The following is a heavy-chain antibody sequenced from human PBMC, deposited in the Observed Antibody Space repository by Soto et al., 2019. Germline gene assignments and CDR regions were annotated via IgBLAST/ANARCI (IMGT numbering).Heavy chain of an antibody. CDR1: GFTFKSNA. Sequence: QVQLVESGGGVVQPGRSLRLSCAASGFTFKSNAMHWVRQAPGKGLEWVAVISYDGRNKHYTDSVKGRFTISRDNSKNTLYLQKNGLRPEDTAVYYFTSSAVSDIVVVAAASDLDYWGQGTLVTVSS. D-gene: IGHD2-15*01. CDR2: ISYDGRNK. CDR3: TSSAVSDIVVVAAASDLDY. J-gene: IGHJ4*02. V-gene: IGHV3-30*04.